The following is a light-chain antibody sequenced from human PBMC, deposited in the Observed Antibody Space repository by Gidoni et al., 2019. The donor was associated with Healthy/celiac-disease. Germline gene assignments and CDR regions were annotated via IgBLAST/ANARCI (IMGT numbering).Light chain of an antibody. CDR1: PDISNS. J-gene: IGKJ3*01. V-gene: IGKV1-33*01. Sequence: DIQMTQSPSSLSASAGDRVTNTCQASPDISNSLNWYQQKPGKAPNHLIYDASNLETGVPSRFSGSGSGTDFTFTSSSLQPEDIATYYCQQYDNLPPRTFGPGTKVDIK. CDR2: DAS. CDR3: QQYDNLPPRT.